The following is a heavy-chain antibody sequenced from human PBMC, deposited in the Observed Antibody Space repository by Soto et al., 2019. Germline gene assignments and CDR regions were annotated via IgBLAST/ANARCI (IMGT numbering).Heavy chain of an antibody. CDR1: GDTFSFYS. CDR3: ATSYGSGYRAFDY. V-gene: IGHV1-69*04. Sequence: QVQLVQSGAEVKRPGSSVKVSCKASGDTFSFYSINWVRQAPGLGLEWMGRVNPILSMSNYAQRFQGRVTMTADKSTSTAYMELSGVGSEDTAMYYCATSYGSGYRAFDYWGQGALVTVSS. J-gene: IGHJ4*02. CDR2: VNPILSMS. D-gene: IGHD3-10*01.